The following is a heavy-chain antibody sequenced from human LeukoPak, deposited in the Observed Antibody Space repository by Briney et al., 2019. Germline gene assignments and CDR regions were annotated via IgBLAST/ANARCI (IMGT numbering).Heavy chain of an antibody. V-gene: IGHV3-53*01. CDR1: GFTVSTNY. D-gene: IGHD5-24*01. J-gene: IGHJ4*02. CDR3: ARASFQRWLQLGGD. Sequence: TGGSLRLSCAASGFTVSTNYMSWVRQAPGKGLEWVSVIYSGGSTYYADSVKGRFTISRDNAKNSLYLQMNSLRDEDTAVYYCARASFQRWLQLGGDWGQGALVTVSS. CDR2: IYSGGST.